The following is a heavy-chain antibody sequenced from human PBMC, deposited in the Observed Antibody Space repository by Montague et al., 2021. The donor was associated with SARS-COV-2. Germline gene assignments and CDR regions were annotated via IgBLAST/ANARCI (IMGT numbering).Heavy chain of an antibody. Sequence: SETLSLTCIVSGSSVRSYYWCWIRKPQGTGLEWIGYIYDSGSTNSNPSPSLRVTISVDTSKNQISLKLSSVTAADTAVYYCARGNTVTTFGGPYYIDSWGQGTLVTVSA. J-gene: IGHJ4*02. CDR2: IYDSGST. CDR3: ARGNTVTTFGGPYYIDS. CDR1: GSSVRSYY. V-gene: IGHV4-59*02. D-gene: IGHD4-17*01.